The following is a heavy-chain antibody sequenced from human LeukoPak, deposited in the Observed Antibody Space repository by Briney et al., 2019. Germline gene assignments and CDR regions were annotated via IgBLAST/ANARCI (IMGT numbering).Heavy chain of an antibody. CDR2: LSGGGDSR. J-gene: IGHJ4*02. D-gene: IGHD3-10*01. V-gene: IGHV3-23*01. CDR3: AKAVRSMVTGGGYFDS. Sequence: GGSLRLSCAASGFAFSNYAMGWVRQAPGKGLEWVSSLSGGGDSRYYADSVMGRFTISRDNSKNTLYLQMNSLRAEDTAVYYCAKAVRSMVTGGGYFDSWGQGTLVTVSS. CDR1: GFAFSNYA.